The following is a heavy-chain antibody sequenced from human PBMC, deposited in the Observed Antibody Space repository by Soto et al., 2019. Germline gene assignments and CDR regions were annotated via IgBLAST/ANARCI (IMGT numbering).Heavy chain of an antibody. V-gene: IGHV4-39*01. CDR3: ARQGSSGWFFTFDY. CDR1: GGSISSSSYY. CDR2: IYYSGST. D-gene: IGHD6-19*01. Sequence: SETLSLTCTVSGGSISSSSYYWGWIRQPPGKGLEWIGSIYYSGSTYYNPSLKSRVTISVDTSKNQFSLKLSSVTAADTAVYYCARQGSSGWFFTFDYWGQGTLVTVSS. J-gene: IGHJ4*02.